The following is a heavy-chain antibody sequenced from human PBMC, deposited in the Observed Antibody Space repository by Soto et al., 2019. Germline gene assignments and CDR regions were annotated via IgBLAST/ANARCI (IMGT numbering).Heavy chain of an antibody. J-gene: IGHJ4*02. V-gene: IGHV4-59*12. Sequence: SETLSLTCTVSGGSFSTYYWGWIRQPPGKGLEWIGYFYYSGTTSYNPSLKSRVTISVDTSKNQFSLKLSSVTAADTAVYYCARGASMVRGVWFDYWGQGTLVTVSS. CDR3: ARGASMVRGVWFDY. CDR1: GGSFSTYY. D-gene: IGHD3-10*01. CDR2: FYYSGTT.